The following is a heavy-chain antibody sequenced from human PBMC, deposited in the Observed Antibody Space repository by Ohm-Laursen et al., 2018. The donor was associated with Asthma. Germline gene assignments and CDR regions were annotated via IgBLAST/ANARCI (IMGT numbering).Heavy chain of an antibody. CDR2: ISGSGGST. Sequence: SLRLSCAASGFTFSSYSMSWVRQAPGKGLEWVSAISGSGGSTYYADSVKGRFTISRDNSKNTLYLQMNSLRAEDTAVYYCARGIAVASGTQHWGQGTLVTVSS. CDR3: ARGIAVASGTQH. D-gene: IGHD6-19*01. CDR1: GFTFSSYS. J-gene: IGHJ1*01. V-gene: IGHV3-23*01.